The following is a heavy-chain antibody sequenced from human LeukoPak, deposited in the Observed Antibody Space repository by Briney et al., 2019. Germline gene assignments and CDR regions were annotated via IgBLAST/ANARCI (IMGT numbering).Heavy chain of an antibody. J-gene: IGHJ4*02. CDR3: AKDRGNTMVRGVIDY. D-gene: IGHD3-10*01. CDR2: ISGSGGST. CDR1: GFTFNNYW. V-gene: IGHV3-23*01. Sequence: GGSLRLSCEASGFTFNNYWMSWVRQAPGKGLEWVSAISGSGGSTYYADSVKGRFTISRDNSKNTLYLQMNSLRAEDTAVYYCAKDRGNTMVRGVIDYWGQGTLVTVSS.